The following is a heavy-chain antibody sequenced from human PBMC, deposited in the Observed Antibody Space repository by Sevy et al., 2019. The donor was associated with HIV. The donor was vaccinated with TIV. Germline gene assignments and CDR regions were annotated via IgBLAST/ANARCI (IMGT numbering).Heavy chain of an antibody. CDR2: ISGSGGST. D-gene: IGHD4-17*01. Sequence: GGSLRLSCAASGFTFSSYAMSWVRQAPGKGLEWVSAISGSGGSTYYADSVKGRFTISRDNSKNTLYLQMNSLRAEDTAVYYCAKDTVTTHYYYYGMDVWGQGTTVTVSS. V-gene: IGHV3-23*01. CDR1: GFTFSSYA. CDR3: AKDTVTTHYYYYGMDV. J-gene: IGHJ6*02.